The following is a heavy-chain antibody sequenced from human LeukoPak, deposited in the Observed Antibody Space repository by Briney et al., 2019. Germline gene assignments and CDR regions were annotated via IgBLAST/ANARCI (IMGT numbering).Heavy chain of an antibody. CDR2: INPNSGGT. CDR1: GYTFTGYY. D-gene: IGHD1-7*01. J-gene: IGHJ4*02. CDR3: ARSRGKLELVPDY. Sequence: ASVTVSCKASGYTFTGYYMHWVRQAPGQGLEWMGWINPNSGGTNYAQKFQGRVTMTRDTSISTAYMELSRLRSDDTAVYYCARSRGKLELVPDYWGQGTLVTVSS. V-gene: IGHV1-2*02.